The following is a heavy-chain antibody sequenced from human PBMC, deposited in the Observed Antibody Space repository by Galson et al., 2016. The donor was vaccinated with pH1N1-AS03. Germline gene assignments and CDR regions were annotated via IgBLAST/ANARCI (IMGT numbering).Heavy chain of an antibody. V-gene: IGHV3-9*01. Sequence: SLRLSCAASGFSFDDYAMHWVRQAPGKGLEWVSSTSWNSDKITYADSVKGRFTISRDNAKNSLYLEMSSLRAEDTALYYCAKDIGVLMVYTEGPFDYWGPGTLVTFSS. CDR1: GFSFDDYA. CDR3: AKDIGVLMVYTEGPFDY. CDR2: TSWNSDKI. D-gene: IGHD2-8*01. J-gene: IGHJ4*02.